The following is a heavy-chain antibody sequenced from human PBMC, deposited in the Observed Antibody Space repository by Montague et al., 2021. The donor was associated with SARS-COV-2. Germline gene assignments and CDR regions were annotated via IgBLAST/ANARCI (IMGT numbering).Heavy chain of an antibody. V-gene: IGHV4-34*01. CDR2: INHSGST. Sequence: SETLSLTCAVDGRSFSGYYWSWIRQPPGKGLEWTGEINHSGSTXXXPSXXXRVTITVDTSKNQFSLKLSSVTAADTAVYYCARGEYSSGWYGLKYYFDYWGQGTLVTVSS. J-gene: IGHJ4*02. CDR3: ARGEYSSGWYGLKYYFDY. D-gene: IGHD6-19*01. CDR1: GRSFSGYY.